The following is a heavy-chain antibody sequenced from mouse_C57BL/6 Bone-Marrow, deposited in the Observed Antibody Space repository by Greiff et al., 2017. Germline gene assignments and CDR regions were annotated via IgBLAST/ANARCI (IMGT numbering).Heavy chain of an antibody. CDR2: IDPENGDT. D-gene: IGHD1-1*01. V-gene: IGHV14-4*01. J-gene: IGHJ2*01. CDR3: TTGPGSSPY. Sequence: VQLQESGAELVRPGASVKLSCTASGFNIKDDYMHWVKQRPEQGLEWIGWIDPENGDTEYASKFQGKATITADTSSNTAYLQLSSLTSEDTAVYYCTTGPGSSPYWGQGTTLTVSS. CDR1: GFNIKDDY.